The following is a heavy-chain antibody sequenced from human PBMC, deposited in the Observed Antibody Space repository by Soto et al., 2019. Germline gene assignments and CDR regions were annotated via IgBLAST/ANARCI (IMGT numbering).Heavy chain of an antibody. Sequence: GGSLRLSCAASGFTFSSYGMHWVRQAPGKGLEWVAVIWYDGSNKYYADSVKGRFTISRENSKNTLYLQMNSLRAEDTAVYYCARDQGIAAAGTGHPLPYYYYYYMDVWGKGTTVTVSS. V-gene: IGHV3-33*01. D-gene: IGHD6-13*01. CDR2: IWYDGSNK. J-gene: IGHJ6*03. CDR1: GFTFSSYG. CDR3: ARDQGIAAAGTGHPLPYYYYYYMDV.